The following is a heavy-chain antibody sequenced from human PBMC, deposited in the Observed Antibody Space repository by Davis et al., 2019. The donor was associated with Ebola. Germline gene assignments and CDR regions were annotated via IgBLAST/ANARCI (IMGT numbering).Heavy chain of an antibody. Sequence: GESLKISCAASGFTVSSNYMSWVRQAPGKGLELVSIIYGGGSTYYAGSVKGRFTISRDNSKNTLYLQMNSLRAEDTAVYYCARLQFGDLLFGAFDIWGQGTMVTVSS. D-gene: IGHD3-10*01. V-gene: IGHV3-53*01. CDR1: GFTVSSNY. CDR3: ARLQFGDLLFGAFDI. CDR2: IYGGGST. J-gene: IGHJ3*02.